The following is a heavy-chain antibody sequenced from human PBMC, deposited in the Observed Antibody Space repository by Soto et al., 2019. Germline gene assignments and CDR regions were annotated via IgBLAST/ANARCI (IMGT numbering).Heavy chain of an antibody. CDR3: ATRAYCTTGVCYIGVSRFDP. V-gene: IGHV1-24*01. CDR2: LDPEDGET. D-gene: IGHD2-8*01. J-gene: IGHJ5*02. CDR1: GYTLTELS. Sequence: ASVKVSCKVSGYTLTELSMHWVRQAPGKGLEWMGGLDPEDGETIYAQKFQGRVTMTEDTSTDTAYMELSSLRSEDTAVYYCATRAYCTTGVCYIGVSRFDPWGQGTLVTVSS.